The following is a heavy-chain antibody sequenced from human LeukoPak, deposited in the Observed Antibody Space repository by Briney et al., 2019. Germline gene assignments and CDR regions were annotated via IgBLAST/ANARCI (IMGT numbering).Heavy chain of an antibody. V-gene: IGHV1-69*05. CDR3: ARKAEGDAFDI. CDR1: GGTFSSYA. J-gene: IGHJ3*02. D-gene: IGHD3-16*01. Sequence: APVKVSCKASGGTFSSYAISWVRQAPGQGLEWMGGIIPIFGTANYAQKFQGRVTMTTDTSTSTAYMELRSLRSDDTAVYYCARKAEGDAFDIWGQGTMVTVSS. CDR2: IIPIFGTA.